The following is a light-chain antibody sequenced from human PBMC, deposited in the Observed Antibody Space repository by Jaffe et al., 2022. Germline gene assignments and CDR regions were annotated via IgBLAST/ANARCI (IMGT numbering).Light chain of an antibody. CDR2: GTR. Sequence: QSVLTQPPSVSGAPGQRVTISCTGSSSNIGAYYDVHWYQQLPGTAPKLLIYGTRNRPSGVPDRFSGSKSGTSASLAITGLQAEDEADYYCQSYDSSLSAVVFGGGTKLTVL. J-gene: IGLJ2*01. CDR3: QSYDSSLSAVV. V-gene: IGLV1-40*01. CDR1: SSNIGAYYD.